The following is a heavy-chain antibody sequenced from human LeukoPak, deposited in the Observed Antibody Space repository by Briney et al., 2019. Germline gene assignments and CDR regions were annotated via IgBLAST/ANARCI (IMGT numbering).Heavy chain of an antibody. CDR2: ISGSGGST. Sequence: GGSLRLSCAASGFTFSSYAMSWVRQAPGKGLEWVSAISGSGGSTYYADSVKGRFTISRDNSKNTLYLQMNSLRAEDTAAYYCVRGGAPTQPWTNDAWGQGILVTVSS. J-gene: IGHJ5*02. V-gene: IGHV3-23*01. CDR3: VRGGAPTQPWTNDA. CDR1: GFTFSSYA. D-gene: IGHD5-18*01.